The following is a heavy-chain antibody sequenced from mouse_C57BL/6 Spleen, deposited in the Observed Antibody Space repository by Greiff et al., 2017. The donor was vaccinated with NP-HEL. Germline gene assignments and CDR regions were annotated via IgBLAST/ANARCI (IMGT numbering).Heavy chain of an antibody. D-gene: IGHD1-1*01. V-gene: IGHV1-39*01. Sequence: QLQESGPELVKPGASVKISCKASGYSFTDYNMNWVKQSNGKSLEWIGVINPNYGTTSYNQKFKGKATLTVDQSSSTAYMQLNSLTSEDSAVYYCARGYGSSYQYYFDYWGQGTTLTVSS. CDR3: ARGYGSSYQYYFDY. CDR1: GYSFTDYN. J-gene: IGHJ2*01. CDR2: INPNYGTT.